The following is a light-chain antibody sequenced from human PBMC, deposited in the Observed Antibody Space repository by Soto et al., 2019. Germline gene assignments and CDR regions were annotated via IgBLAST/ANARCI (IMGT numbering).Light chain of an antibody. CDR2: DAS. CDR1: QDISNY. V-gene: IGKV1-33*01. Sequence: DIQMTQSPSSLSASVGDRVTITCQASQDISNYLNWYQQKPGKAPKLLIYDASNLETGVPSRFSGSGSGTDINFTISSLHPEDIATYNCQHYDNLPLTFGGGTKVEIK. CDR3: QHYDNLPLT. J-gene: IGKJ4*01.